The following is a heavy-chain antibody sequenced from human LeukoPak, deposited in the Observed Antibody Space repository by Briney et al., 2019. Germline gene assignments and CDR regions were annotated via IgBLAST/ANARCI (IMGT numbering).Heavy chain of an antibody. CDR2: ISSDGTNK. J-gene: IGHJ4*02. Sequence: GRSLRLSCAASGFIFSSYDMHWARQAPGKGLEWVALISSDGTNKYYADSVKGRFTISRDNSKNTLYLQMNSLRAEDTAVYYCARGNTAMVTWGQGTLVTVSS. D-gene: IGHD5-18*01. CDR3: ARGNTAMVT. CDR1: GFIFSSYD. V-gene: IGHV3-30*03.